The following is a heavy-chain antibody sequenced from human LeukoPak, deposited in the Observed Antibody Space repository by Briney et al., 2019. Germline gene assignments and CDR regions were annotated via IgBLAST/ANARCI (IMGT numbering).Heavy chain of an antibody. J-gene: IGHJ4*02. CDR3: AKMAEDYYYGAGRHFDY. D-gene: IGHD3-10*01. CDR1: GFLFRDYA. Sequence: PGGSLRLSCAASGFLFRDYAMAWVRQAPGKGLEWVSVITGSGGSTYWADSVKGRFSISRDNSKDALYLQMSSLRAEDTAMYFCAKMAEDYYYGAGRHFDYWGQGTLVTVSS. V-gene: IGHV3-23*01. CDR2: ITGSGGST.